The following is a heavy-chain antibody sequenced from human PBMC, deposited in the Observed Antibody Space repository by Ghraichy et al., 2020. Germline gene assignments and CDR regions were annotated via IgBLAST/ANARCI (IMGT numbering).Heavy chain of an antibody. J-gene: IGHJ4*02. CDR2: ISAYNGNT. CDR3: ARVHGGWYGAYFDY. CDR1: GYTFTSYG. V-gene: IGHV1-18*01. D-gene: IGHD6-19*01. Sequence: ASVKVSCKASGYTFTSYGISWVRQAPGQGLEWMGWISAYNGNTNYAQKLQGRVTMTTDTSTSTAYMELRSLRSDDTTVYYCARVHGGWYGAYFDYWGQGTLVTVSS.